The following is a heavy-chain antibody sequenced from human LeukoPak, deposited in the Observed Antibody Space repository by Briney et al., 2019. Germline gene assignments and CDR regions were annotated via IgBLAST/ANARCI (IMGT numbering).Heavy chain of an antibody. Sequence: GGSLRLSCAASGFTFSSYSMNWVRQAPGKGLEWVSSIGSSSSYIYYADSVKGRFTISRDNAKNSLYLQMNSLRAEDTAVYYCARVTREYSYFDYWGQGTLATVSS. CDR1: GFTFSSYS. V-gene: IGHV3-21*01. CDR2: IGSSSSYI. CDR3: ARVTREYSYFDY. J-gene: IGHJ4*02. D-gene: IGHD6-6*01.